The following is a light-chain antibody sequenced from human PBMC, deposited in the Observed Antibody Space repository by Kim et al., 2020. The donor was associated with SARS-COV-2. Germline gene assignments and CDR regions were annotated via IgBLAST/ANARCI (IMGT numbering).Light chain of an antibody. V-gene: IGKV1-27*01. CDR3: QKYNSAPLT. Sequence: DIQMTQSPSSLSVSVGDRVTITCRASQGLSNYLAWYQQKPGKVPKVLIYGASTLQSGVPSRFSGSGSGTDFTLTISNLQPEDVATYYCQKYNSAPLTFGGGTKVDIK. CDR2: GAS. CDR1: QGLSNY. J-gene: IGKJ4*01.